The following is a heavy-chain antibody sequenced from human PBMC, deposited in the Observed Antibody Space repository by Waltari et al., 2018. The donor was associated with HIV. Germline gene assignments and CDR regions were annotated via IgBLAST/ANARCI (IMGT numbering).Heavy chain of an antibody. CDR3: ATYSTSFDYFDY. Sequence: QLQVQESGPGLVEPSGTLSLTCTVSGGSISSSSYYGGWIRQPPGKGLEWIGNFFYSGNTYDNPSLRSRVTISVDTSKNQFSLKLSSVTAADTAVYYCATYSTSFDYFDYWGQGTLVTVSS. CDR2: FFYSGNT. D-gene: IGHD6-6*01. V-gene: IGHV4-39*01. J-gene: IGHJ4*02. CDR1: GGSISSSSYY.